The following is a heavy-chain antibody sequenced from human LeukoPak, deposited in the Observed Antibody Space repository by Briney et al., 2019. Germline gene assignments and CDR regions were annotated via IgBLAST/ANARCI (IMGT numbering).Heavy chain of an antibody. V-gene: IGHV4-59*01. Sequence: PSETLSLTCTVSGGSISSYYWSWIRQPPGKGLEWIGYIYYSGSTNYNPSLKSRVTISVDTSKNQFSLKPSSVTAADTAVYYCARDPVGSGWTDYWGQGTLVTVSS. D-gene: IGHD6-19*01. CDR1: GGSISSYY. J-gene: IGHJ4*02. CDR3: ARDPVGSGWTDY. CDR2: IYYSGST.